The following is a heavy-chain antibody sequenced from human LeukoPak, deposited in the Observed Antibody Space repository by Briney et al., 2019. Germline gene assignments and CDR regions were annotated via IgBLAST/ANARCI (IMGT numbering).Heavy chain of an antibody. CDR2: IYTSGST. D-gene: IGHD3-22*01. Sequence: SETLSLTCTVSGGSISSYSWNWIRQRAGKGLEWIGRIYTSGSTNYNPSLKSRVTMSVDTSKNQLSLKLSSVTAADTAIYYCARASSGSYYYFDYWGQGTLVTVSS. CDR1: GGSISSYS. CDR3: ARASSGSYYYFDY. V-gene: IGHV4-4*07. J-gene: IGHJ4*02.